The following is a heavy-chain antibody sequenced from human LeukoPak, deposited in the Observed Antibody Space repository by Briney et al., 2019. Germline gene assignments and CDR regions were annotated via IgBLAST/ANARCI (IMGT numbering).Heavy chain of an antibody. D-gene: IGHD3-3*01. CDR2: IIPILGIA. V-gene: IGHV1-69*04. CDR3: ATLVSRFLETPYYYYGMDV. Sequence: ASVKVSCKASGGTFSSYAISWVRQAPGQGLEWMGRIIPILGIANYAQKFQGRVTITADKSTSTAYMEVSSLRSEDTAVYYCATLVSRFLETPYYYYGMDVWGQGTTVTVSS. CDR1: GGTFSSYA. J-gene: IGHJ6*02.